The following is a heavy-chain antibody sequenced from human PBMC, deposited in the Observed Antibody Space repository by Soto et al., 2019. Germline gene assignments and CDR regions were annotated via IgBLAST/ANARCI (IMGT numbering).Heavy chain of an antibody. J-gene: IGHJ6*02. CDR1: GYTFTGYY. Sequence: ASVKVSCKASGYTFTGYYMHWVRQAPGQGLEWMGWINPNSGGTNYAQKFQGRVTMTRDTSISTAYMELSRLRSDDTAVYYCARVLVATSLDYYYYGMDVWGQGTTVTVS. V-gene: IGHV1-2*02. CDR2: INPNSGGT. D-gene: IGHD5-12*01. CDR3: ARVLVATSLDYYYYGMDV.